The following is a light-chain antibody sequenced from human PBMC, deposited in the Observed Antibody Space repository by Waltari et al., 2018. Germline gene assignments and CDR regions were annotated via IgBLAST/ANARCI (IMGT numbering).Light chain of an antibody. CDR3: MQGSHWPRT. CDR1: QSPVNSVGNTY. Sequence: DVVLTQSPLFLPVTLGQPASMSCRSSQSPVNSVGNTYLNWFHQRPGRSPRRLIYEISRRETGVPDRFSGSGSGTDFSLKISSLEAEDVGVYYCMQGSHWPRTFGHGTKLEI. V-gene: IGKV2-30*01. J-gene: IGKJ2*01. CDR2: EIS.